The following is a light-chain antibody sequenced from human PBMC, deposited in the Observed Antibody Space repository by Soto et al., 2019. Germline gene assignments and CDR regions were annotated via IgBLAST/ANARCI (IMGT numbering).Light chain of an antibody. CDR3: QQYYSYPPS. J-gene: IGKJ4*01. Sequence: AIRMTQSPSSLSASTGDRVTITCRARQGISSYLAWDQQKPGKAPKLLIYAASTLQSGVRSRFSGSGSGTDFTLTISCLQSEDFATCYCQQYYSYPPSFGGGTKVEIK. CDR1: QGISSY. V-gene: IGKV1-8*01. CDR2: AAS.